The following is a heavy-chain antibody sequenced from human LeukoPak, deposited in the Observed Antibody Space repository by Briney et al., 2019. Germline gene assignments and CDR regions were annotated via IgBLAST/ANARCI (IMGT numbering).Heavy chain of an antibody. J-gene: IGHJ4*02. CDR3: ALRCTNGVCFIDYGDHFDY. D-gene: IGHD2-8*01. CDR2: SIAIIGTA. Sequence: SVKVSCKASGGTFSSYAISWVRQAPGQGLEWMGGSIAIIGTANYAQKFQGRVTITADESTSTAYMELSSLRSEDTAVYYCALRCTNGVCFIDYGDHFDYWGQGALVTVSS. CDR1: GGTFSSYA. V-gene: IGHV1-69*13.